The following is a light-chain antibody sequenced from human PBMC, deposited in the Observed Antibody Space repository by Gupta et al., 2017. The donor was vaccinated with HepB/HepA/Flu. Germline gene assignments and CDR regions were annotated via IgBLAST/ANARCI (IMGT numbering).Light chain of an antibody. V-gene: IGLV1-47*01. CDR2: RND. CDR1: SSNIGSYY. J-gene: IGLJ3*02. CDR3: AVWGDNSWV. Sequence: QSVLTPPPSASGTLGQRVTISCSGSSSNIGSYYVYWYQQRPGTAPKLLIYRNDKRPSGVPDRFSGSKSGTSASLAIRGLRSEDEADYHCAVWGDNSWVFGGGTKLTVL.